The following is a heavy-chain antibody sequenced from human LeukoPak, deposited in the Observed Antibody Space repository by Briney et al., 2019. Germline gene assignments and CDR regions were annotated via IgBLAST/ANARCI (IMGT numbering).Heavy chain of an antibody. CDR2: ISSSSSYI. D-gene: IGHD1-26*01. V-gene: IGHV3-21*04. Sequence: PGGSLRLSCAASGFTLSSYSMNWVRQAPGKGLEWVSSISSSSSYIYYADSVKGRFTISRDNAKNSLYLQMSSLRAEDTAVYYCARGPLYSGSYLSAEYFQQWGKGTLVTVSS. J-gene: IGHJ1*01. CDR3: ARGPLYSGSYLSAEYFQQ. CDR1: GFTLSSYS.